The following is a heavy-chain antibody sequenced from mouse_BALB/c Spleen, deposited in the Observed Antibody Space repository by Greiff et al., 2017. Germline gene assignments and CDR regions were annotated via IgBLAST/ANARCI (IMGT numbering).Heavy chain of an antibody. D-gene: IGHD1-1*01. J-gene: IGHJ1*01. CDR3: ARAYGSRWYFDV. CDR1: GYAFSSSW. CDR2: IYPGDGDT. V-gene: IGHV1-82*01. Sequence: QVQLKESGPELVKPGASVKISCKASGYAFSSSWMNWVKQRPGQGLEWIGRIYPGDGDTNYNGKFKGKATLTADKSSSTAYMQLSSLTSDDSAVYFCARAYGSRWYFDVWGAGTTVTVSS.